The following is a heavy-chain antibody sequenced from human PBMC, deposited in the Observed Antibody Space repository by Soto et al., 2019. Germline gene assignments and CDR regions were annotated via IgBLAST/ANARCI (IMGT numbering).Heavy chain of an antibody. D-gene: IGHD3-3*01. V-gene: IGHV1-18*01. Sequence: QVQLVQSGAEVKKPGASVKVSCKASGYTFTSYGISWVRQAPGQGLEWMGWISAYNGNTNYAQKPQGRVTMTTDTSTSTAYMELRSLRSDDTAVYYCAMSGGKATIFGPRLHSSWGQGTLVTVSS. CDR3: AMSGGKATIFGPRLHSS. CDR2: ISAYNGNT. CDR1: GYTFTSYG. J-gene: IGHJ5*02.